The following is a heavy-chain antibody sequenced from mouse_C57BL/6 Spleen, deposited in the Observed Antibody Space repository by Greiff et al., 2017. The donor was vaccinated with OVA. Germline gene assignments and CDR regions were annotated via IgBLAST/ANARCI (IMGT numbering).Heavy chain of an antibody. CDR1: GFSLTNYG. CDR3: AKDGYGSSYYFDY. Sequence: QVQLQQSGPGLVQPSQSLSITCTVSGFSLTNYGVHWVRQSPGKGLEWLGVIWRGGSTDYNAAFMSRLSITKDNSKSQVFFKMNSLQADDTAIYYCAKDGYGSSYYFDYWGQGTTLTVSS. CDR2: IWRGGST. V-gene: IGHV2-5*01. D-gene: IGHD1-1*01. J-gene: IGHJ2*01.